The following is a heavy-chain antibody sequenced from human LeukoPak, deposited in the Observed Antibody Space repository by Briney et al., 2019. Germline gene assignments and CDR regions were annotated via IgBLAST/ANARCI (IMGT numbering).Heavy chain of an antibody. Sequence: GSLRLSCAASGFTFSSYWMSWARQAPGKGLEWVANIKQDGSEKYYVDSVKGRFTISRDNAKNSLYLQMNSLRAEDTAVYYCARDNYCSGGSCYSAYWGQGTLVTVSS. CDR2: IKQDGSEK. J-gene: IGHJ4*02. CDR1: GFTFSSYW. CDR3: ARDNYCSGGSCYSAY. D-gene: IGHD2-15*01. V-gene: IGHV3-7*01.